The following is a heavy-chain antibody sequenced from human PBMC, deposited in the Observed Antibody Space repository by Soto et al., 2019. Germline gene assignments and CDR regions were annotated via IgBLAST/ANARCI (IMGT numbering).Heavy chain of an antibody. D-gene: IGHD6-13*01. V-gene: IGHV4-39*07. J-gene: IGHJ5*02. CDR1: GGSISSSNCY. CDR3: ARGIGVSVAAAGMSWFDP. Sequence: SETLSLTCTVSGGSISSSNCYWGWIRQPPGKGLEWIGSIYYSGSTNYNPSLKSRVTISVDTSKNQFSLKLSSVTAADTAVYYCARGIGVSVAAAGMSWFDPWGQGTLVTVSS. CDR2: IYYSGST.